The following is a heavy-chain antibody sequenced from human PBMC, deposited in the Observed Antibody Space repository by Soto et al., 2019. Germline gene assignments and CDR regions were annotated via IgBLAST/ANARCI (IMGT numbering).Heavy chain of an antibody. V-gene: IGHV4-59*11. D-gene: IGHD3-10*01. J-gene: IGHJ6*02. CDR2: IYYRGSA. Sequence: QVHLQESGPGLVKPSETLSLTCTVSGGSISPHYWTWIRQPPGKGLEWVGYIYYRGSANYNPSLKSRVTISIDTSKNPFSLRVSSVTAADTAIYYCARDSALYGMDVWGQGTTVTVSS. CDR3: ARDSALYGMDV. CDR1: GGSISPHY.